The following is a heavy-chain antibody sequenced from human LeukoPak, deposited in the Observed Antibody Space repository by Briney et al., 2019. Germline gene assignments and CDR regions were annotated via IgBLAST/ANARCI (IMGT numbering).Heavy chain of an antibody. D-gene: IGHD3-16*01. CDR2: IFTNGDIT. Sequence: GGSLRLSCSASGFTFSNYPMHWVRQAPGKGLEYVSTIFTNGDITSYAASVKGRFTTSRDNSRNILYLQMSILRPEDTAVYYWVKSPSDVLDVWGQGATVTVSS. J-gene: IGHJ6*02. CDR1: GFTFSNYP. CDR3: VKSPSDVLDV. V-gene: IGHV3-64D*09.